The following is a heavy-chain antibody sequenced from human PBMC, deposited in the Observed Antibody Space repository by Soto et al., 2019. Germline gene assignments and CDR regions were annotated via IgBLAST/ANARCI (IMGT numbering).Heavy chain of an antibody. V-gene: IGHV3-11*01. CDR2: ISSGGSII. CDR1: GFTFSDYY. Sequence: VGSLRLSCAASGFTFSDYYMSWIRQAPGKGLEWVSYISSGGSIIYYADSVKGRFTISRDNARNSLYLQLNSLRAEDTAVYYCARDQGYYDSSGYFDYWGQGTLVTVSS. J-gene: IGHJ4*02. D-gene: IGHD3-22*01. CDR3: ARDQGYYDSSGYFDY.